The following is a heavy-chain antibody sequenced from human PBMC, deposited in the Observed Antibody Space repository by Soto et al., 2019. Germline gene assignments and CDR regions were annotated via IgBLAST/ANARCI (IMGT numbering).Heavy chain of an antibody. V-gene: IGHV3-21*01. CDR2: ISSSSSYI. D-gene: IGHD6-13*01. CDR1: GFTFSSYS. Sequence: GGSLRLSCAASGFTFSSYSMNWVRQAPGKGLEWVSSISSSSSYIYYADSVKGRFTISRDNAKNSLYLQMNSLRAEDTAVYYCARVYSSSWRMTNFDYWGQGTLVTVSS. J-gene: IGHJ4*02. CDR3: ARVYSSSWRMTNFDY.